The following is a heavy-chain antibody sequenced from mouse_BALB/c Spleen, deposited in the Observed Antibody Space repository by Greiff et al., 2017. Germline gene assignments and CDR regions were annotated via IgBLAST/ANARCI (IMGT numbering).Heavy chain of an antibody. Sequence: ESGPGLVKPSQSLSLTCSVTGYSITSGYYWNWIRQFPGNKLEWMGYISYDGSNNYNPSLKNRISITRDTSKNQFFLKLNSVTTEDTATYYCARGDYDYDSLYYFDYWDQGTTLTVSS. V-gene: IGHV3-6*02. CDR2: ISYDGSN. D-gene: IGHD2-4*01. CDR1: GYSITSGYY. J-gene: IGHJ2*01. CDR3: ARGDYDYDSLYYFDY.